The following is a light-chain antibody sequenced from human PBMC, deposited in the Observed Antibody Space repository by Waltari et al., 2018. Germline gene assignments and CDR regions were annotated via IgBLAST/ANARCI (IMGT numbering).Light chain of an antibody. CDR3: SSYAGSYIYV. CDR1: SGDVGRYTY. Sequence: QSALTQPRSVSGSPGQSVTISCTGTSGDVGRYTYVSWYQHHPGKAPKLMIYDVNKRPSGVPDRFSGSKSGNTASLTISGLQAEDEADYFCSSYAGSYIYVFGTGTEVTVL. J-gene: IGLJ1*01. CDR2: DVN. V-gene: IGLV2-11*01.